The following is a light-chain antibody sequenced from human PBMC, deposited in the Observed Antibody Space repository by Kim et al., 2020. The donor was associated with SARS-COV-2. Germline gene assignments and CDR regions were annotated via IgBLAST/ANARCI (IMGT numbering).Light chain of an antibody. CDR3: QQYYLWPRT. J-gene: IGKJ4*02. V-gene: IGKV3-15*01. Sequence: GSPGEWVTLSCRASQRINNNLAWYHQKPGQAPRLVIYGASTRATGIPARFSGSGSGTEFTLTISSLQPEDSAVYYCQQYYLWPRTFGVGTRVDIK. CDR1: QRINNN. CDR2: GAS.